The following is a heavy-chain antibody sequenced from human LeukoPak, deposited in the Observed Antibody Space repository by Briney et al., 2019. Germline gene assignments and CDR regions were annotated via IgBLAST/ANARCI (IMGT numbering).Heavy chain of an antibody. Sequence: PGGSLRLSCAASGFTSSSYGMHWVRQAPGKGLEWVSAISGSGGSTYYADSVKGRFTISRDNSKNTLYLQMNSLRAEDTAVYYCAKDRRITIFGVAYYYYYGMDVWGQGTTVTVSS. D-gene: IGHD3-3*01. CDR3: AKDRRITIFGVAYYYYYGMDV. J-gene: IGHJ6*02. CDR2: ISGSGGST. V-gene: IGHV3-23*01. CDR1: GFTSSSYG.